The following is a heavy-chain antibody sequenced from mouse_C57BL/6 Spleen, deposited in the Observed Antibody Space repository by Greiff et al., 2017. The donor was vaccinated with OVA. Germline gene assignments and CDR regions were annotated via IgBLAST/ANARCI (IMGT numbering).Heavy chain of an antibody. CDR2: IWSGGST. J-gene: IGHJ1*03. Sequence: VQLQQSGPGLVQPSQSLSITCTVSGFSLTSYGVHWVRQPPGKGLEWLGVIWSGGSTDYNEAFISRLSINKDNSKSQVFFKMNSLQAKDTAIYYCASLLWDFDVWGTGTTVTVSS. CDR3: ASLLWDFDV. V-gene: IGHV2-2*02. D-gene: IGHD2-1*01. CDR1: GFSLTSYG.